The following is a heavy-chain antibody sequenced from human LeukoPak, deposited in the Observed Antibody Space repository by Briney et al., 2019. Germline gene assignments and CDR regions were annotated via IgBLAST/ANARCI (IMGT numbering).Heavy chain of an antibody. Sequence: PGGSLRLSCAASGFTVSSNYMSWVRQAPGKGLKWVSVIYSGGSTYYADSVKGRFTISRDNSKNTLYLQMNSLRAEDTAVYYCASRATVTTDRFWFDPWGQDTLVTVSS. J-gene: IGHJ5*02. V-gene: IGHV3-53*01. CDR2: IYSGGST. D-gene: IGHD4-11*01. CDR1: GFTVSSNY. CDR3: ASRATVTTDRFWFDP.